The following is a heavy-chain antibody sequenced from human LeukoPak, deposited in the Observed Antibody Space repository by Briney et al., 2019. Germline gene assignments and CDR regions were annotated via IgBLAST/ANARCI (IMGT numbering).Heavy chain of an antibody. CDR1: GFTFSNYW. J-gene: IGHJ4*02. V-gene: IGHV3-7*01. CDR2: IKPDGSEK. Sequence: PGGSLRLSCAASGFTFSNYWMTWFRQTPGKGLEWVGNIKPDGSEKYYVDSVKGRFTISRDNAKNSLFLQMNSLRAEDTAVYYCARTTRGVASDFDYWGQGTLVTVSS. D-gene: IGHD1-1*01. CDR3: ARTTRGVASDFDY.